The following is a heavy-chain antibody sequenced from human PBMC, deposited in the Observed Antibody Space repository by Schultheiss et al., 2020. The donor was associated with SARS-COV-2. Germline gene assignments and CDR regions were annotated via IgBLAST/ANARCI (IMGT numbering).Heavy chain of an antibody. D-gene: IGHD4-11*01. CDR1: GGSISSYY. V-gene: IGHV4-59*01. Sequence: SQTLSLTCTVSGGSISSYYWGWIRQPPGKGLEWIGYIYYSGSTNYNPSLKSRVTISVDTSKNQFSLKLSSVTAADTAVYYCASTHDYSNYPNWFDPWGQGTLVTVSS. CDR2: IYYSGST. J-gene: IGHJ5*02. CDR3: ASTHDYSNYPNWFDP.